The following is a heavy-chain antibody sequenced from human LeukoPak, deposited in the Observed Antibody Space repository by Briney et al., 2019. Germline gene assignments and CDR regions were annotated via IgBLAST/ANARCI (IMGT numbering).Heavy chain of an antibody. J-gene: IGHJ4*02. D-gene: IGHD3-10*01. CDR3: ARDLFGSYYFDY. V-gene: IGHV3-23*01. CDR1: GFTFSSYA. CDR2: ISGSGGST. Sequence: GGSLRLSCAASGFTFSSYAMSWVRQAPGKGLEWVSAISGSGGSTYYADSVKGRFTISRDNSKNMLYLQMNNLRAEDTAVYYCARDLFGSYYFDYWGQGTLVTVSS.